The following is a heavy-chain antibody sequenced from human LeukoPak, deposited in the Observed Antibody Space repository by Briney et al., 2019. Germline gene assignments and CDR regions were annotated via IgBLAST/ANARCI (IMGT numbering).Heavy chain of an antibody. CDR1: GGSFSGYY. CDR3: ARRAIAAAGTSWVSAYYYGMDV. D-gene: IGHD6-13*01. CDR2: INHSGST. J-gene: IGHJ6*02. Sequence: PSETLSLTCAVYGGSFSGYYWGWIRQPPGKGLEWIGKINHSGSTNYNPSLKSRVTISVDTSKNQFSLKLSSVTAADTAVYYCARRAIAAAGTSWVSAYYYGMDVWGQGTTVTVSS. V-gene: IGHV4-34*01.